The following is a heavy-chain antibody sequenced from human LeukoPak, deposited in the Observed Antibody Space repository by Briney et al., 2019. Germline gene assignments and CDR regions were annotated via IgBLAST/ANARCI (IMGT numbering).Heavy chain of an antibody. J-gene: IGHJ4*02. CDR1: GGSISSYY. CDR2: IYTSGST. D-gene: IGHD3-22*01. V-gene: IGHV4-4*07. CDR3: ARFSYDSSGYYSFDY. Sequence: PSETLSHTCTVSGGSISSYYWSWIRQPAGKGLEWIGRIYTSGSTNYNPSLKSRVTMSVDTSKNQFSLKLSSVTAADTAVYYCARFSYDSSGYYSFDYWGQGTLVTVSS.